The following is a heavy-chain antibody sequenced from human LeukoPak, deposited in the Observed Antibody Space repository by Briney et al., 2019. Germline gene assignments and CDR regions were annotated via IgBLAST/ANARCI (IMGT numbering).Heavy chain of an antibody. CDR3: AKGYCSSTSCYVDY. CDR2: ISWNSGSI. V-gene: IGHV3-9*01. J-gene: IGHJ4*02. CDR1: GFTFDDYA. Sequence: GGSLRLSCAASGFTFDDYAMHWVRQAPGKVLEWVSGISWNSGSIGYADSVKGRFTISRDNAKNSLYLQMNSLRAEDTALYYCAKGYCSSTSCYVDYWGQGTLVTVSS. D-gene: IGHD2-2*01.